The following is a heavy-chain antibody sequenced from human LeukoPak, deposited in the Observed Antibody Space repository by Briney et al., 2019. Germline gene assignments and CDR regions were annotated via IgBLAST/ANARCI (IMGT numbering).Heavy chain of an antibody. CDR2: INAGNGNT. J-gene: IGHJ4*02. CDR1: GYTFTSYA. D-gene: IGHD3-22*01. CDR3: ARAWDDSSGYYTFDY. Sequence: ASVKVSCKASGYTFTSYAMHWVRQAPGQRLEWMGWINAGNGNTKYSQEFQGRVTITRDTSASTAYMELSSLRSEDMAVYYCARAWDDSSGYYTFDYWGQGTLVTVSS. V-gene: IGHV1-3*03.